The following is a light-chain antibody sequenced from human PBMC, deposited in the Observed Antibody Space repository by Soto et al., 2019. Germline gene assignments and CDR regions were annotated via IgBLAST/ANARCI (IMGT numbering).Light chain of an antibody. Sequence: QTAVTQPPSVSAAPGQKVTISCSGSSSNIGNNYVSWYQQLPGTAPKLLIYENNKRPSGIPDRFSGSKSGTSATLGITGLQTGYEADYYCGTWDSSLSAVVFGGGTKVTVL. CDR1: SSNIGNNY. V-gene: IGLV1-51*02. J-gene: IGLJ3*02. CDR3: GTWDSSLSAVV. CDR2: ENN.